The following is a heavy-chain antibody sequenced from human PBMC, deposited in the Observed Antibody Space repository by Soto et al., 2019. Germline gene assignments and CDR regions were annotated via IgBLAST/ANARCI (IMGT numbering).Heavy chain of an antibody. V-gene: IGHV4-39*01. D-gene: IGHD3-22*01. Sequence: SETLSLTCTVSGGSISSSSYYWGWIRQPPGKGLEWIGSIYYSGSTYYNPSLKSRVTISVDTSKNQFSLKLSSVTAADTAVYYCMLGSGWKDFDYWGQGTLVT. CDR3: MLGSGWKDFDY. CDR2: IYYSGST. J-gene: IGHJ4*02. CDR1: GGSISSSSYY.